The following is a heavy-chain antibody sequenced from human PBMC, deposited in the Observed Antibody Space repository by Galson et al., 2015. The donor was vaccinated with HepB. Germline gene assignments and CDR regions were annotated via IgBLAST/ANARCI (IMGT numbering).Heavy chain of an antibody. CDR1: GFTXXXXX. J-gene: IGHJ4*02. CDR2: IKQGGREK. Sequence: SLRLSCAASGFTXXXXXXXXXXXAQGKGLEWLSNIKQGGREKYYVDSVXGRFTISRDNAKNSXYLQMNSLRAEDTAVYYCAARRDYYGSXSFXYWGQGTLVT. V-gene: IGHV3-7*01. D-gene: IGHD3-10*01. CDR3: AARRDYYGSXSFXY.